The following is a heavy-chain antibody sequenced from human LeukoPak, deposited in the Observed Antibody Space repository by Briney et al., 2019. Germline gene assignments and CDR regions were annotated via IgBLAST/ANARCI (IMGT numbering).Heavy chain of an antibody. CDR1: GGSFSGYY. CDR2: INHSGST. CDR3: ARRTYYYDD. Sequence: SETLSLTCAVYGGSFSGYYWSWIRQPPGKGLEWIGEINHSGSTNYNPSLKSRVTISVGTSKNQFSLKLSSVTAADTAVYYCARRTYYYDDWGQGTLVTVSS. J-gene: IGHJ4*02. V-gene: IGHV4-34*01.